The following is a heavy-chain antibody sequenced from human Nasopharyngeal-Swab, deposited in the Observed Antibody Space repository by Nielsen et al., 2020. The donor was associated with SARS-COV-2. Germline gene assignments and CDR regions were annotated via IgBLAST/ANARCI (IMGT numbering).Heavy chain of an antibody. D-gene: IGHD1-26*01. CDR2: IDPSDSYT. CDR3: ATASGSYYHYYYMDV. V-gene: IGHV5-10-1*01. J-gene: IGHJ6*03. CDR1: GYSFTSYW. Sequence: GASLKISCKGSGYSFTSYWISWVRQMPGKGLEWMGRIDPSDSYTNYSPSFQGHVTISADKSISTAYLQWSSLKASDTAMYYCATASGSYYHYYYMDVWGKGTTVTVSS.